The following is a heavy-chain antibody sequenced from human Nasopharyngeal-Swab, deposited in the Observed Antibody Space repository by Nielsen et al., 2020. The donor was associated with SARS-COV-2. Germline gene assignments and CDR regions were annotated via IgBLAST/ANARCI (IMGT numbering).Heavy chain of an antibody. Sequence: ASVKVSCKVSGYTLTELSMHWVRQAPGKGLEWMGGFDPEEGETIHAQKFQGRVTMTEDTSTDTAYMELSSLRSEDTAVYYCATVADSSAEIDYWGQGTLVTVSS. V-gene: IGHV1-24*01. CDR2: FDPEEGET. CDR3: ATVADSSAEIDY. J-gene: IGHJ4*02. D-gene: IGHD3-22*01. CDR1: GYTLTELS.